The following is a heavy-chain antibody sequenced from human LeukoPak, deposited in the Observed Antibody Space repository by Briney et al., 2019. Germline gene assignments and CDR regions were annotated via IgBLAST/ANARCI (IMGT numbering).Heavy chain of an antibody. V-gene: IGHV1-46*01. Sequence: ASVKVSCKASGYTFTSYYMHWVRQAPGQGLEWVGIINPSGGSTSYAQKFQGRVTMTRDMSTSTVYMELSSLRSEDTAVYYCARGQQLVPFHMDVWGKGTTVTVSS. D-gene: IGHD6-13*01. J-gene: IGHJ6*03. CDR3: ARGQQLVPFHMDV. CDR1: GYTFTSYY. CDR2: INPSGGST.